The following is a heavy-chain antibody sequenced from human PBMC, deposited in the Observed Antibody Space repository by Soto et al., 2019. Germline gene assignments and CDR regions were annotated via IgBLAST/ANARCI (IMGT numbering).Heavy chain of an antibody. Sequence: SETLSLTCAVYGGSFSGYYWSWIRQPPGKGLEWIGGINHSGSTNYNPSLKSRVTISVDTSKNQFSLKLSSVTAADTAVYYCARGLQWLVYYYGMDVWGQGTTVTVSS. CDR1: GGSFSGYY. J-gene: IGHJ6*02. D-gene: IGHD6-19*01. CDR2: INHSGST. V-gene: IGHV4-34*01. CDR3: ARGLQWLVYYYGMDV.